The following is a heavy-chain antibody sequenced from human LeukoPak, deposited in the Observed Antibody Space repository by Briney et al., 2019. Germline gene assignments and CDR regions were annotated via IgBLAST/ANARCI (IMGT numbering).Heavy chain of an antibody. CDR1: GFTFSSYS. CDR3: AREIPTRIAAAGPWDY. CDR2: ISSSSSTI. D-gene: IGHD6-13*01. V-gene: IGHV3-48*01. Sequence: PGGSLRLSCAASGFTFSSYSMNWVRQAPGKGLEWVSYISSSSSTIYYADSVKGRFTISRGNAKNSLYLQMNSLRAEDTAVYYCAREIPTRIAAAGPWDYWGQGTLVTVSS. J-gene: IGHJ4*02.